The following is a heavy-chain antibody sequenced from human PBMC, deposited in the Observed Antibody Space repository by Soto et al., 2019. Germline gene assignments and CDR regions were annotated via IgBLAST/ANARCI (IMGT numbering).Heavy chain of an antibody. D-gene: IGHD1-26*01. CDR1: GYSISSSNW. V-gene: IGHV4-28*01. CDR3: ARREIQGPIDY. Sequence: SETLSLTCAVSGYSISSSNWWGWIRQPPGKGLEWIGYIYYSGTTYYNPSLKSRVAMSVDTSKNQFSLKLTSVTVVDTAVYYCARREIQGPIDYWGQGTLVTVSS. J-gene: IGHJ4*02. CDR2: IYYSGTT.